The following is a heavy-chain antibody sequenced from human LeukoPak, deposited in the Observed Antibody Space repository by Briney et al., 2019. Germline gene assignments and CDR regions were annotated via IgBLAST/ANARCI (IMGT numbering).Heavy chain of an antibody. D-gene: IGHD2/OR15-2a*01. V-gene: IGHV4-59*08. CDR1: GGSISSYY. CDR2: ISYSGSP. Sequence: SETLSLTCTVSGGSISSYYWSWIRQPPEKGLEWIGYISYSGSPNYKASLMSRITMSVDMSKNHISLRLTSVTAADTAVYYCVGHQGSSTYDYWGQGILVTVSS. CDR3: VGHQGSSTYDY. J-gene: IGHJ4*02.